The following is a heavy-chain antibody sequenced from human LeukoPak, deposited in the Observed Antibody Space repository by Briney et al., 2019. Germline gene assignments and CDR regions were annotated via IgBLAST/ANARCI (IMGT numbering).Heavy chain of an antibody. CDR3: AREGVHYGMDV. D-gene: IGHD3-16*01. CDR2: IYNSGNS. CDR1: GDSISSSNWF. V-gene: IGHV4-39*07. J-gene: IGHJ6*02. Sequence: SETLSLTCTVSGDSISSSNWFWGWIRLPPGKGPEWIGSIYNSGNSYYNPSLKSRVTISVDTSKNQFSLKLSSVTAADTAVYYCAREGVHYGMDVWGQGTTVTVSS.